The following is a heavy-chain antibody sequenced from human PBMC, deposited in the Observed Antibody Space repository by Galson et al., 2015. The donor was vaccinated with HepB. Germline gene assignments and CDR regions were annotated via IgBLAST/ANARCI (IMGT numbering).Heavy chain of an antibody. CDR3: ARVSAGTNAFDI. V-gene: IGHV3-74*03. D-gene: IGHD6-13*01. Sequence: SLRLSCAASGFTFSSNWMHWVRQGPGKGLVWVSRINSDGSITTYADSVKGRSTISRDNAKNMVYLQMNSLRVEDTAVYYCARVSAGTNAFDIWGQGTLVTVSS. CDR2: INSDGSIT. CDR1: GFTFSSNW. J-gene: IGHJ3*02.